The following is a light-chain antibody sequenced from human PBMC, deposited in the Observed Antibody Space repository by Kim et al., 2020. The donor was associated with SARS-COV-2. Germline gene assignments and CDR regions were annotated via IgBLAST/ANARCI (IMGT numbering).Light chain of an antibody. CDR3: NTRDSSSSHYV. Sequence: WGQTVRITCQGRSRRGCDASWYQQKPGRAPVLVIYGKNNRPAGIPDRFSGSSSGNTASLTIPGAQAEDEADYYCNTRDSSSSHYVFGTGTKVTVL. CDR2: GKN. J-gene: IGLJ1*01. V-gene: IGLV3-19*01. CDR1: SRRGCD.